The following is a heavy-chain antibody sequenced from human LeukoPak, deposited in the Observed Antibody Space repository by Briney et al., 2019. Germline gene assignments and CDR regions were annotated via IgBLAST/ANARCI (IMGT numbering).Heavy chain of an antibody. J-gene: IGHJ6*02. Sequence: SQTLSLTCAISGDSVSSNSVTWNWIRQSPSRGLEWLGRTYYRSTWYNDYAVSVKSRITINPDTSKNQFSLQLNSVTPEDTAVYYCARSSYGDHAGYFYYGMDVWGQGATVTVSS. CDR2: TYYRSTWYN. CDR1: GDSVSSNSVT. D-gene: IGHD4-17*01. CDR3: ARSSYGDHAGYFYYGMDV. V-gene: IGHV6-1*01.